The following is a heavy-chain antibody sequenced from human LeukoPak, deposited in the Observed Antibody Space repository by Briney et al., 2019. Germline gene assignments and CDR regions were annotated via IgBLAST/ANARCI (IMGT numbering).Heavy chain of an antibody. J-gene: IGHJ6*02. CDR2: IYYSGST. CDR1: GGSISSGGYY. D-gene: IGHD3-16*02. CDR3: ARLNQQGLSWTSWNYYYGMDV. Sequence: SETLSLTCTVSGGSISSGGYYWSWIRQHPGKGLEWIGYIYYSGSTYYNPSLKSRVTISVDTSKNQFSLKLSSVTAADTAVYYCARLNQQGLSWTSWNYYYGMDVWGQGTTVTVSS. V-gene: IGHV4-31*03.